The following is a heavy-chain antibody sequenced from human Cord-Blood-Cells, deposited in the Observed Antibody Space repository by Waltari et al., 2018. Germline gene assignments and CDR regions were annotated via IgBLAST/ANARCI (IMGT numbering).Heavy chain of an antibody. CDR3: AKGGLRFLEWLLYYFDY. V-gene: IGHV3-30*18. CDR2: ISYDGSNK. CDR1: GFTFSSSG. Sequence: QVQLVESGGGVVQPGRSLRLSCAASGFTFSSSGMPWVRQAPGKGLEWVAVISYDGSNKYYADSVKGRFTISRDNSKNTLYLQMNSLRAEDTAVYYCAKGGLRFLEWLLYYFDYWGQGTLVTVSS. J-gene: IGHJ4*02. D-gene: IGHD3-3*01.